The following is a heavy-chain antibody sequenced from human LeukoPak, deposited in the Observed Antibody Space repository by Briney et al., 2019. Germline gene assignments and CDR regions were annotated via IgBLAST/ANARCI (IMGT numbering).Heavy chain of an antibody. CDR1: GFTFSSYC. Sequence: GGSLRLSCAASGFTFSSYCMSWVRQAPGKGLEWVANIKQDGSEKYYVDSVKGRFTISRDNAKNSLYLQMNSLRAEDTAVYYCARVNRGYYFDYWGQGTLVTVSS. J-gene: IGHJ4*02. V-gene: IGHV3-7*01. D-gene: IGHD7-27*01. CDR3: ARVNRGYYFDY. CDR2: IKQDGSEK.